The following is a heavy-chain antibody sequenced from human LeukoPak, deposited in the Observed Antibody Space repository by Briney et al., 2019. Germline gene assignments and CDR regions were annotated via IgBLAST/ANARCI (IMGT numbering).Heavy chain of an antibody. J-gene: IGHJ3*02. V-gene: IGHV3-30-3*02. CDR3: AKDEVVPDSYAFDI. Sequence: KGLEWEAVISYDGRNKYYTDSVKGRFTISRDNSKNTMYLQMNSPSAEDTAVYYCAKDEVVPDSYAFDIWGQGTMVTVSS. CDR2: ISYDGRNK. D-gene: IGHD2-2*01.